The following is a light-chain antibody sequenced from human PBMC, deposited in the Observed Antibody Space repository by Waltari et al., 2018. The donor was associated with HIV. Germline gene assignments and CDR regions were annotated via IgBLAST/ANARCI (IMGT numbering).Light chain of an antibody. V-gene: IGKV1-33*01. CDR3: QEYDRVPPHT. J-gene: IGKJ2*01. Sequence: DIQMTQSPSSLSASVGDRVTITCQASQDIAHYLNWYQQKPGKAPNLLIYDASSLETGVPSRFSGSGSGTDFTFSISSLQPEDVATYYCQEYDRVPPHTFGQGTRLEI. CDR2: DAS. CDR1: QDIAHY.